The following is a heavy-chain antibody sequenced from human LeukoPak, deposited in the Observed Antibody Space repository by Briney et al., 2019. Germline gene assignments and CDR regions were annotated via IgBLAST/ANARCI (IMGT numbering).Heavy chain of an antibody. V-gene: IGHV1-69*04. Sequence: SVKVSCKASGGTFSSYAISWVRQAPGQGLEWMGRIIPILGIANYAQKFQGRVTITADKSTSTAYMELSSLRSEDTAVYYCAPWYGGNHTTERDWGQGTLVTVSS. CDR1: GGTFSSYA. CDR2: IIPILGIA. J-gene: IGHJ4*02. CDR3: APWYGGNHTTERD. D-gene: IGHD4-23*01.